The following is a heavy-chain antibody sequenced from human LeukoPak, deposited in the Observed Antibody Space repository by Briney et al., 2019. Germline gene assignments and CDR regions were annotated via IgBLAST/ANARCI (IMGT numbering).Heavy chain of an antibody. D-gene: IGHD2-2*01. CDR3: ARGGLRGYCSSTSCYVNWFDP. CDR2: INHSGST. J-gene: IGHJ5*02. CDR1: GGSFSGYY. V-gene: IGHV4-34*01. Sequence: SETLSLTCAVYGGSFSGYYWSWIRQPPGKGLEWIGEINHSGSTNYNPSLKSRVTISVDTSKNQFSLTLSSVTAADTAVYYCARGGLRGYCSSTSCYVNWFDPWGQGTLVTVSS.